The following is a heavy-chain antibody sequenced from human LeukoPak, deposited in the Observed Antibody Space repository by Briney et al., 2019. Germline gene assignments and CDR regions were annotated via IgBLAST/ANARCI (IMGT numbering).Heavy chain of an antibody. J-gene: IGHJ6*04. Sequence: PGGSLRLSCAASGFTFSGYYMTWVRQAPGKGSEWVANIKQDGSEKNYVDSVKGRFTISRDNAKNSLYLQMNSLRADDTAVYYCARLDVWGKGTTVTVSS. V-gene: IGHV3-7*01. CDR3: ARLDV. CDR1: GFTFSGYY. CDR2: IKQDGSEK.